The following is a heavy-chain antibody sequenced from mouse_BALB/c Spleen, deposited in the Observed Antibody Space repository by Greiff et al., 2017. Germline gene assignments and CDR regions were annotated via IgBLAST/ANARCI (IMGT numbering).Heavy chain of an antibody. V-gene: IGHV14-3*02. CDR2: IDPANGNT. CDR3: ASYYYGSSYGAMDY. CDR1: GFNIKDTY. D-gene: IGHD1-1*01. Sequence: VQLQQSGAELVKPGASVKLSCTASGFNIKDTYMHWVKQRPEQGLEWIGRIDPANGNTKYDPKFQGKATITADTSSNTAYLQLSSLTSEDTAVYYCASYYYGSSYGAMDYWGRGTSVTVAA. J-gene: IGHJ4*01.